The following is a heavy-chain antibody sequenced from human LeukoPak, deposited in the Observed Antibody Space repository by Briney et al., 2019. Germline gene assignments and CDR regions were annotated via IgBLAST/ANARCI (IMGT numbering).Heavy chain of an antibody. V-gene: IGHV1-18*04. CDR2: ISAYNGNT. CDR1: GYTFTSHG. J-gene: IGHJ3*02. D-gene: IGHD2-2*01. Sequence: ASVKVSCKASGYTFTSHGISWVRQATGQGLEWMGWISAYNGNTNYAQKLQGRVTMTTDTSTSTAYMELRSLRSDDTAVYYCARECSSTSCYVLRAFDIWGQGTMVTVSS. CDR3: ARECSSTSCYVLRAFDI.